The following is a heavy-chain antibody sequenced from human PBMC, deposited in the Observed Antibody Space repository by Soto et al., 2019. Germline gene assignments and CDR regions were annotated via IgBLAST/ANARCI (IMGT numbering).Heavy chain of an antibody. CDR1: GFTFSSYA. Sequence: GGSLRLSCAASGFTFSSYAMSWVRQAPGKGLEWVSAISGSGGSTYYADSVKGRFTISRDNSKNTLYLQMNSLRAEDTAVYYCAKGLLRYNPLGLDYWGQGTLVTVST. CDR3: AKGLLRYNPLGLDY. D-gene: IGHD1-26*01. CDR2: ISGSGGST. V-gene: IGHV3-23*01. J-gene: IGHJ4*02.